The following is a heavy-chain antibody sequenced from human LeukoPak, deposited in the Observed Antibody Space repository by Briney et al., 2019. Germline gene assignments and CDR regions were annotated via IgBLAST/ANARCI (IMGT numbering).Heavy chain of an antibody. J-gene: IGHJ5*02. V-gene: IGHV4-59*01. CDR2: IYYSGST. D-gene: IGHD3-3*01. Sequence: SETLSLTCTVSGGSISSYYWSWIRQPPGKGLEWIGYIYYSGSTNYNPSLKSRVTISVDTSKNQFSLKLSSVTAADTAVYYCARGPSSYYDFWSLNWFDPWGQGTLVTVSS. CDR1: GGSISSYY. CDR3: ARGPSSYYDFWSLNWFDP.